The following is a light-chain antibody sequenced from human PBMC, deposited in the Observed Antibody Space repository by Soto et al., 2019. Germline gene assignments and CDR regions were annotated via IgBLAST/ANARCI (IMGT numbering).Light chain of an antibody. V-gene: IGKV3-20*01. CDR3: QHYGYSLPNT. CDR1: QNINTH. CDR2: DAS. Sequence: EIVLTQSPGILSLSPGESATLSCRASQNINTHLAWYQQKPGQAPRLLIYDASNRATGISDSFSGSGSGADFTLTISRLEHEDSAVYYCQHYGYSLPNTFGQGTKLEIK. J-gene: IGKJ2*01.